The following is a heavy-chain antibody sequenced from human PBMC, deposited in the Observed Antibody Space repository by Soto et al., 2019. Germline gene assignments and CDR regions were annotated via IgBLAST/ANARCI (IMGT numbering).Heavy chain of an antibody. CDR1: GFTFSSYA. V-gene: IGHV3-23*01. CDR3: ANRLARPYYYDRSGAPPDYCYYGMDV. Sequence: EVQLLESGGGLVQPGGSLRLSCAASGFTFSSYAMSWVRQAPGKGLEWVSAISGSGGSTYYADYVKGRFTISRDNSKNTMYLQMNSLRAEDTAVYYCANRLARPYYYDRSGAPPDYCYYGMDVWGQGTTVTVSS. CDR2: ISGSGGST. J-gene: IGHJ6*02. D-gene: IGHD3-22*01.